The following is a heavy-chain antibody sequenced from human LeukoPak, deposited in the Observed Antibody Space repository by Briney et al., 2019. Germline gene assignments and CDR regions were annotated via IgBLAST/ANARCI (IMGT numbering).Heavy chain of an antibody. V-gene: IGHV4-34*01. D-gene: IGHD2-2*02. Sequence: SETLSLTCTVSGGSISSYYWSWIRRPPGKGLEWIGEINHSGSTNYNPSLKSRVTISVDTSKNQFSLKLSSVTAADTAVYYCARAPGEGYCSSTSCYTYFDYWGQGTLVTVSS. J-gene: IGHJ4*02. CDR2: INHSGST. CDR3: ARAPGEGYCSSTSCYTYFDY. CDR1: GGSISSYY.